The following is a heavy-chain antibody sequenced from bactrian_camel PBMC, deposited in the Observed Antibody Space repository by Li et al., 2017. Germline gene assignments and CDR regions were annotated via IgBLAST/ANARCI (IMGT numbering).Heavy chain of an antibody. CDR3: ARDLTAFSY. CDR2: IGFDSGRT. V-gene: IGHV3S1*01. Sequence: HVQLVESGGGSVQAGGSLRLSCDASGNTYSPYCMGWFRQAPGKEREGVASIGFDSGRTYYTDSAKGRFTISRDNAKNTLYLQLNSLKTEDTAMYYCARDLTAFSYWGQGTQVTVS. CDR1: GNTYSPYC. J-gene: IGHJ6*01.